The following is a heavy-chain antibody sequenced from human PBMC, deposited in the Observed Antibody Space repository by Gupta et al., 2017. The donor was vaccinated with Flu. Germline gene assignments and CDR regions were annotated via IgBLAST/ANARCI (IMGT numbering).Heavy chain of an antibody. V-gene: IGHV4-34*01. CDR2: INHSGST. D-gene: IGHD2-2*01. Sequence: QVQLQQWGAGLLKPSETLSLTCAVYGGSFSGYYWSWIRQPPGKGLDWIGEINHSGSTNYNPSLKSRVTISVDTSKNQFSLKLSSVTAADTAVYYCARDLGPYQLLPGTFDYWGQGTLVTVSS. J-gene: IGHJ4*02. CDR1: GGSFSGYY. CDR3: ARDLGPYQLLPGTFDY.